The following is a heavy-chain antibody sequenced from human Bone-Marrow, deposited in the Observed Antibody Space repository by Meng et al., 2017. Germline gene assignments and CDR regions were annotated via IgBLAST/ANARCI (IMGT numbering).Heavy chain of an antibody. Sequence: GGSLRLSCAASGFTFSSYNMHWVRQTPGEGLVWVSRINTDASITTYADSVKGRFTISRDNVKNTLYLQMNSLRAEDTAVYYCAKDLTWTALDIWGQGTVVTVSS. D-gene: IGHD3/OR15-3a*01. CDR3: AKDLTWTALDI. CDR1: GFTFSSYN. CDR2: INTDASIT. J-gene: IGHJ3*02. V-gene: IGHV3-74*03.